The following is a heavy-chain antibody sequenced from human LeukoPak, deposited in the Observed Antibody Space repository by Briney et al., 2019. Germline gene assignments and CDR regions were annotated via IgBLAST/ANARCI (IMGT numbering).Heavy chain of an antibody. CDR1: GFTFSSYS. Sequence: GGSLRLSCEGSGFTFSSYSMNWVRQAPGKGLEWVSYISSSGRTTYYADSVTGRFTISRDNARNSLYLQMNSLRDEDTAVYYCARGSGEYYWGQGTLVTVSS. J-gene: IGHJ4*02. D-gene: IGHD3-10*01. V-gene: IGHV3-48*02. CDR3: ARGSGEYY. CDR2: ISSSGRTT.